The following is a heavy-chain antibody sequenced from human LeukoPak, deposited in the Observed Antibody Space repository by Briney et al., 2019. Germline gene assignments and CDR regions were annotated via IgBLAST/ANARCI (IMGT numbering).Heavy chain of an antibody. D-gene: IGHD3-22*01. CDR2: IYDSGST. J-gene: IGHJ4*02. Sequence: SXXNGYYWGWIRPPPGKGLEWIGSIYDSGSTYYKPSLKRGVTISVDTSKTQFSLKLSSVTAADTAVYYCAREYDSSGYYYYWGQGTLVTVSS. CDR3: AREYDSSGYYYY. CDR1: SXXNGYY. V-gene: IGHV4-38-2*02.